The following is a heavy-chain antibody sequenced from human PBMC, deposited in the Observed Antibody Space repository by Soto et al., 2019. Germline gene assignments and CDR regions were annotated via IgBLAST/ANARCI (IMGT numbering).Heavy chain of an antibody. CDR2: TIPLLNVA. Sequence: QVQLVQSGAEVKKPGSSVKVSCKASGGTFSTSTFTWVRQAPGQGLEWMGRTIPLLNVADYAQDFQGRLTITADKSTSTTYMELTSLTSKDTAVYYCARDSPIGSTFSGYDAIDSWGQGTLVTVFS. D-gene: IGHD5-12*01. CDR3: ARDSPIGSTFSGYDAIDS. CDR1: GGTFSTST. J-gene: IGHJ4*02. V-gene: IGHV1-69*08.